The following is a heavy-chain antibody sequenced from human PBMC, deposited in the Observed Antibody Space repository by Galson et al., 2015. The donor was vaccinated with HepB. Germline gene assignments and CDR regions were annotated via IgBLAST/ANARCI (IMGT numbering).Heavy chain of an antibody. CDR2: INHSGST. CDR3: ARERFSVLRGLTKYYYYMDV. Sequence: LRLSCAAAGFVFSDYAMTWVRQPPGKGLEWIGEINHSGSTHYNPSLKSRLTIQLDTSKSQFSLKLSSVTAADTAVYFCARERFSVLRGLTKYYYYMDVWGNGTTISVSS. J-gene: IGHJ6*03. CDR1: GFVFSDYA. V-gene: IGHV4-34*01. D-gene: IGHD4-17*01.